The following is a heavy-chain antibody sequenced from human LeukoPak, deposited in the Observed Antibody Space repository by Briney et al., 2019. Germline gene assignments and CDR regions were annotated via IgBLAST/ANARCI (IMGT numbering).Heavy chain of an antibody. CDR1: GLTFSSYG. D-gene: IGHD3-22*01. CDR3: AKVFDSSGYYPLDF. J-gene: IGHJ4*02. V-gene: IGHV3-23*01. Sequence: GGSLRLSCVVSGLTFSSYGMNWVRQAPGKGLDWVSGISGSGGSTYYADSVKGRFTISRDNYKNTLYLQMNSLRAEDTAVYYCAKVFDSSGYYPLDFWGQGSLVTVSS. CDR2: ISGSGGST.